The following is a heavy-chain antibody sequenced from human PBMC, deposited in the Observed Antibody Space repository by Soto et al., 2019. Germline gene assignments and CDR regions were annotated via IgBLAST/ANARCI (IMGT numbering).Heavy chain of an antibody. CDR2: IYYSGST. Sequence: PSETLSLTCTVSGGSISSGDYYWSWIRQPPGKGLEWIGYIYYSGSTFYNPSLKSRLTISVDTSKNQFSLKLSSVTAADTAVYYCARERPDGARLDPRGQGTLVTVSS. D-gene: IGHD6-6*01. CDR3: ARERPDGARLDP. J-gene: IGHJ5*02. CDR1: GGSISSGDYY. V-gene: IGHV4-30-4*01.